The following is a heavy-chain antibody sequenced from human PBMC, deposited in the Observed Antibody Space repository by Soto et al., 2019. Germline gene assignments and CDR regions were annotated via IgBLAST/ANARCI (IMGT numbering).Heavy chain of an antibody. Sequence: GGSLRLSCAASGFIVSSNAMHWVRQAPGQGLDWVAVISYDGSNNYSADSVKGRVTISRDNSKNTLYLQVNSLTAEDTAVYYGARDLGLYDRYFSYCLDDWGQGTTVTVSS. CDR2: ISYDGSNN. CDR3: ARDLGLYDRYFSYCLDD. V-gene: IGHV3-30-3*01. D-gene: IGHD2-8*01. CDR1: GFIVSSNA. J-gene: IGHJ6*02.